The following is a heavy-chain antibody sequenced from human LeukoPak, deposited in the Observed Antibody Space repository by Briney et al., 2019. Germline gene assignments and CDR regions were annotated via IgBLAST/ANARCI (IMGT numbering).Heavy chain of an antibody. Sequence: SETLSLTCTVSGGSISSYCWSWIRQPPGKGLEWIGYIYYSGSTNYKPSLKSRVTISVDTSKNQFSLKLSSVTAADTAVYYCAREGYGSGSYYYYYYYMDVWGKGTTVTVSS. J-gene: IGHJ6*03. CDR1: GGSISSYC. CDR3: AREGYGSGSYYYYYYYMDV. V-gene: IGHV4-59*01. CDR2: IYYSGST. D-gene: IGHD3-10*01.